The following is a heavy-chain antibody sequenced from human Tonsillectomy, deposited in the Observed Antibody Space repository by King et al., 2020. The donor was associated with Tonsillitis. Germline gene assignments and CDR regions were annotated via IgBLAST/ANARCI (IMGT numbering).Heavy chain of an antibody. V-gene: IGHV3-9*01. CDR3: AKDIAGGGYYYGMDV. CDR2: ISWSSGSI. CDR1: GFTFDDYA. Sequence: VQLVESGGGLVQPGRSLRLSCAASGFTFDDYAMHWVRQAPGKGLEWVSGISWSSGSIGYGDSVKGRFTISRDNAKNSLYLQMNSLRAEDTALYYCAKDIAGGGYYYGMDVWGQGTTVTVSS. J-gene: IGHJ6*02. D-gene: IGHD3-16*01.